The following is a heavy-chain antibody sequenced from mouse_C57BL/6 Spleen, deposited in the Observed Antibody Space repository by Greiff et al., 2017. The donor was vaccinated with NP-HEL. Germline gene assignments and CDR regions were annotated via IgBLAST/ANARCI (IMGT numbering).Heavy chain of an antibody. D-gene: IGHD2-4*01. CDR2: IWSGGST. J-gene: IGHJ3*01. V-gene: IGHV2-2*01. Sequence: QVQLKQSGPGLVQPSQSLSITCTVSGFSLTSYGVHWVRQSPGKGLEWLGVIWSGGSTDYNAAFISRLSISKGNSKSQVFFKMNSLQADDTAIYYCARGSYDYDLAWFAYWGQGTLVTVSA. CDR1: GFSLTSYG. CDR3: ARGSYDYDLAWFAY.